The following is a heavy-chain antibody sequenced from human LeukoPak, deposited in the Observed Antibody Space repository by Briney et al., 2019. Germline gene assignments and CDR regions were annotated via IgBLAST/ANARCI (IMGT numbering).Heavy chain of an antibody. CDR1: GLTFSSYW. CDR3: ARGEYYYDGGY. D-gene: IGHD3-22*01. V-gene: IGHV3-7*04. J-gene: IGHJ4*02. CDR2: IKQDGSEK. Sequence: GGSLRLSCAVSGLTFSSYWMSWVRQAPGKGLQWVANIKQDGSEKYYVDSVKGRFTISRDNAKNSLFLQMNSLRAEDTAVYYCARGEYYYDGGYWGQGTLVTVSS.